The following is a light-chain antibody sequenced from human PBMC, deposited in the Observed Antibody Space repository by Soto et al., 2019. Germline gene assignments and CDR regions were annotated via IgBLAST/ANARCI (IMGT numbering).Light chain of an antibody. CDR1: QSVLYSSNNKNY. Sequence: DIVMTQSPDSLAVSLGERATINCKSSQSVLYSSNNKNYLAWYQQKPGQPPKLLIYWASTRESGVPDRFSGSGSGTDFTLTINSLQAEDVAVYYCQQYYSTPFFFGGGTKVEIK. V-gene: IGKV4-1*01. CDR3: QQYYSTPFF. CDR2: WAS. J-gene: IGKJ4*01.